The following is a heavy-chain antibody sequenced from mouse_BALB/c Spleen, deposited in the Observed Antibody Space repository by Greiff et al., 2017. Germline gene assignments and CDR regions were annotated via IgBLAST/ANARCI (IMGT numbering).Heavy chain of an antibody. Sequence: QVQLKESGPGLVAPSQSLSITCTVSGFSLTGYGVNWVRQPPGKGLEWLGMIWGDGSTDYNSALKSRLSISKDNSKSQVFLKMNSLQTDDTARYYCARDRRAYYYGSSSYAMDYWGQGTSVTVSS. CDR1: GFSLTGYG. CDR2: IWGDGST. CDR3: ARDRRAYYYGSSSYAMDY. V-gene: IGHV2-6-7*01. D-gene: IGHD1-1*01. J-gene: IGHJ4*01.